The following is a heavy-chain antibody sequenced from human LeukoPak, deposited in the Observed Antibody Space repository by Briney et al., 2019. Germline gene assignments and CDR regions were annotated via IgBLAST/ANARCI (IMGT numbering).Heavy chain of an antibody. D-gene: IGHD2-2*01. CDR1: GGTFSSYA. V-gene: IGHV1-69*05. J-gene: IGHJ6*03. CDR2: IIPIFGTA. Sequence: ASVKVSCKASGGTFSSYAISWVRQAPGQGLEWMGGIIPIFGTANYAQKFQGGVTITTDESTSTAYMELSSLRSEDTAVYYCARDLGCSSTSCYGRNYYYYYMDVWGKGTTVTVSS. CDR3: ARDLGCSSTSCYGRNYYYYYMDV.